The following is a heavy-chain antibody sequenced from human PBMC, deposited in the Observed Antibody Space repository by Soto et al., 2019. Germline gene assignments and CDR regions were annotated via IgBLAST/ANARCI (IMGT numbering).Heavy chain of an antibody. Sequence: VSRGSISNRSYYWGWIRQPPGKGLEWIGSIYYSGSTYYNPPLKSRVTISVDTSKNQFSLKLSSVTAADTAVYYCARPRSSGWYKGWFDPWGQGTLVTVSS. CDR1: RGSISNRSYY. J-gene: IGHJ5*02. CDR3: ARPRSSGWYKGWFDP. V-gene: IGHV4-39*01. D-gene: IGHD6-19*01. CDR2: IYYSGST.